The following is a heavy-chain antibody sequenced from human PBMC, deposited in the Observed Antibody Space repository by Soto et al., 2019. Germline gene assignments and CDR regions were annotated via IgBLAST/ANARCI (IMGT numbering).Heavy chain of an antibody. V-gene: IGHV5-10-1*03. CDR2: IDPSDSYT. Sequence: EVQLVQSGAEVKKPGESLRISCKDSGYSFTSYWISWVCQMPGKGLEWMGRIDPSDSYTNYSPSFQGHVTISADKSISTAYLQWSSLRASDTAMYYCARHVHITMAGSSFEYWGQGTLVTVSS. D-gene: IGHD6-19*01. J-gene: IGHJ4*02. CDR1: GYSFTSYW. CDR3: ARHVHITMAGSSFEY.